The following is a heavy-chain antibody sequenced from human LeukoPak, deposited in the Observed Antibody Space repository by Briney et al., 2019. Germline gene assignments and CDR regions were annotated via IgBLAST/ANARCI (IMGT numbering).Heavy chain of an antibody. Sequence: SETLSLTCTVSGGSISSYYWSWIRQPPGKGLEWIGYIYYSGSTNYNPSLTSRVTISVDTSKNQFSLKLSSVTAADTAVYYCASRYSSSSGVDYWGQGTLVTVSS. CDR3: ASRYSSSSGVDY. D-gene: IGHD6-6*01. V-gene: IGHV4-59*12. J-gene: IGHJ4*02. CDR2: IYYSGST. CDR1: GGSISSYY.